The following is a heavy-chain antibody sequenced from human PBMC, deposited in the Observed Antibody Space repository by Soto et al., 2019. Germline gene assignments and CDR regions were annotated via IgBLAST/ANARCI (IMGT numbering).Heavy chain of an antibody. Sequence: ASVKVSCTASGYRFTSYGIAWVRQVPGQGPEWMGWISPYNVRTNYAQNVQGRVVMTTDISTNIVYLELRSLRSDDTAMYYCGRGRTDSYAMDVWGQGTTVTVSS. V-gene: IGHV1-18*01. J-gene: IGHJ6*02. CDR3: GRGRTDSYAMDV. D-gene: IGHD5-18*01. CDR2: ISPYNVRT. CDR1: GYRFTSYG.